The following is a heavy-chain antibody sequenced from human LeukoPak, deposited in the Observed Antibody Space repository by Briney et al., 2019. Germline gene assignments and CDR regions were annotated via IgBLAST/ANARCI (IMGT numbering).Heavy chain of an antibody. CDR1: GFTFSTSN. Sequence: PGGSLRLSCAASGFTFSTSNMNWVRQAPGKGLEWVSSITSSGTYIYYVDSVKGRFTISRDNAKNSLYLQMNSLRAEDTALYFCAKDPAGGQYDFWSGFYRFESWGQGTLVTVSS. CDR2: ITSSGTYI. J-gene: IGHJ4*02. V-gene: IGHV3-21*01. CDR3: AKDPAGGQYDFWSGFYRFES. D-gene: IGHD3/OR15-3a*01.